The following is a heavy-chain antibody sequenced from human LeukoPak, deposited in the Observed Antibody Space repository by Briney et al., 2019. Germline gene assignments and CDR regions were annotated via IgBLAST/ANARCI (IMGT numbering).Heavy chain of an antibody. Sequence: ASVKVSCKAPGYTFTGYYMHWVRQAPGQGLEWMGWINTNSGGTNYAQKFQGRVTMTRDTSISTAYMELSRLRSDGTDVYYCARGITIFGVVLYYYMDVWGKGTMVTVSS. CDR2: INTNSGGT. CDR1: GYTFTGYY. J-gene: IGHJ6*03. CDR3: ARGITIFGVVLYYYMDV. V-gene: IGHV1-2*02. D-gene: IGHD3-3*01.